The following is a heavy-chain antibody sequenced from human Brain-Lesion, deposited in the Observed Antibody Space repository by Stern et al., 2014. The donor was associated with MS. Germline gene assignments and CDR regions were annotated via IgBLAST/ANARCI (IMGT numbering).Heavy chain of an antibody. V-gene: IGHV4-39*01. CDR2: IYYSGNT. Sequence: QLQLQESGPGLVKPSETLSLTCTVAGGSVSSTSYAWAWIRQPPGKGLEWIGTIYYSGNTYYSPALKSRLTISLDPSKNQSSLQLRSVTAADTAVYYCAGEEDIRYCSGGSCTGNWFDPWGQGTLVTVSS. D-gene: IGHD2-15*01. CDR1: GGSVSSTSYA. CDR3: AGEEDIRYCSGGSCTGNWFDP. J-gene: IGHJ5*02.